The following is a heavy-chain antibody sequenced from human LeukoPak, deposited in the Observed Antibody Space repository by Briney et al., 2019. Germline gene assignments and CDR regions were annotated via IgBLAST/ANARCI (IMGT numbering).Heavy chain of an antibody. J-gene: IGHJ6*02. CDR1: GYTFTGYY. Sequence: ASVKVSCKASGYTFTGYYMHWVRQAPGQGLEWMGWINPNSGGTNYAQKFQGWVTMTRDTSISTAYMELSRLRSDDTAVYYCARKDYGGTSRYGMDVWGQGTTVTVSS. D-gene: IGHD4-23*01. CDR3: ARKDYGGTSRYGMDV. CDR2: INPNSGGT. V-gene: IGHV1-2*04.